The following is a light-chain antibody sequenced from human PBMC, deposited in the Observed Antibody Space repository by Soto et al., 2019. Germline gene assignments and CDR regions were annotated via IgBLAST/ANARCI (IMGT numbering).Light chain of an antibody. CDR1: QSVFSS. CDR2: GAA. Sequence: ETVMTQSPVTLSVSPGERATLSCRASQSVFSSLAWYQQKPGQAPRLLIYGAATRATGIPARFSGSGSGTEFTLTISSLQSEDFAVYYCQQYHNWPAFGQGTKVEIK. V-gene: IGKV3-15*01. J-gene: IGKJ1*01. CDR3: QQYHNWPA.